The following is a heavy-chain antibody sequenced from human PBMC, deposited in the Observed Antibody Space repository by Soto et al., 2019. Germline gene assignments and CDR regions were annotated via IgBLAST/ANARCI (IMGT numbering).Heavy chain of an antibody. CDR3: VSGDIVLVPAAIYYYYGMDV. D-gene: IGHD2-2*01. CDR2: IIPIFGTA. CDR1: GGTFSSYA. J-gene: IGHJ6*02. Sequence: QVQLVQSGAEVKKPGSSVKVSCKASGGTFSSYAISWVRQSPGQGLEWMGGIIPIFGTANYAQKFQGRVTITADESTSTAYMELSSLRSEDTAVYYCVSGDIVLVPAAIYYYYGMDVWGQGTTVTVSS. V-gene: IGHV1-69*12.